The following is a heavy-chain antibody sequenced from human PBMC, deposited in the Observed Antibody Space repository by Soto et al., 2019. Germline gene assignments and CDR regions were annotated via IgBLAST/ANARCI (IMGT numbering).Heavy chain of an antibody. D-gene: IGHD6-19*01. V-gene: IGHV3-23*01. CDR1: GFTFNIYA. Sequence: PGGSLRLSCAASGFTFNIYAMSWVRQAPGRGLEWVSGISGSGGVSYYTDSEKGRFTISRDNSKSTLYLQMNSLRAEDTAVYYCAKSLSVSVAGTVGADYWGQGTLVTVSS. J-gene: IGHJ4*02. CDR3: AKSLSVSVAGTVGADY. CDR2: ISGSGGVS.